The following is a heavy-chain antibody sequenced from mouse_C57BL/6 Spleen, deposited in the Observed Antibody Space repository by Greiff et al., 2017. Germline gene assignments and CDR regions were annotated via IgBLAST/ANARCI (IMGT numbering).Heavy chain of an antibody. CDR3: ARPYYGNYGGFAY. J-gene: IGHJ3*01. CDR1: GFTFSDYG. Sequence: EVMLVESGGGLVKPGGSLKLSCAASGFTFSDYGMHWVRQAPEKGLEWVAYISSGSSTIYYADTVKGRFTISRDNAKNTLFLQMTSLRSEDTAMYYCARPYYGNYGGFAYWGQGTLVTVSA. V-gene: IGHV5-17*01. CDR2: ISSGSSTI. D-gene: IGHD2-1*01.